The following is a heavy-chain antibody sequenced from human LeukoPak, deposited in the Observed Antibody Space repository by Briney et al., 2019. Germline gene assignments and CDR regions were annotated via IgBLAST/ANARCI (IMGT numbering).Heavy chain of an antibody. CDR2: ISYDGSNK. J-gene: IGHJ4*02. CDR1: GFTFSSYA. Sequence: GGSLRLSCAASGFTFSSYAMHWVRQAPGKGLEWVAVISYDGSNKYYADSVKCRFTISRDNSKNTLYLQMNSLRAEDTAVYYYARDEEWELPEGPGYFDYWGQGTLVTVSS. CDR3: ARDEEWELPEGPGYFDY. V-gene: IGHV3-30-3*01. D-gene: IGHD1-26*01.